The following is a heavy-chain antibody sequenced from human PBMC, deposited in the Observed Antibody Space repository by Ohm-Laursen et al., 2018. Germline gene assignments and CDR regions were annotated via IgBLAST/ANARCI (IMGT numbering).Heavy chain of an antibody. CDR2: SRHKENNYST. J-gene: IGHJ4*02. CDR3: AKFNADYP. CDR1: GFTFSAYG. D-gene: IGHD4-17*01. Sequence: SLRLSCAASGFTFSAYGMHWVRQAPGKGLEWVGRSRHKENNYSTVYAASVRGRFTISRDESKNEMYLQMKSLKTGDTAVYYCAKFNADYPWGQGTLVSVSS. V-gene: IGHV3-72*01.